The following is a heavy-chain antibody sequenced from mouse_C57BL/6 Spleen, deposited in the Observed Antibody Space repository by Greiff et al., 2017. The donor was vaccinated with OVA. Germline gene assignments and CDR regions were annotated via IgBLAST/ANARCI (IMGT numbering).Heavy chain of an antibody. D-gene: IGHD1-1*01. V-gene: IGHV1-80*01. CDR2: IYPGELDT. J-gene: IGHJ2*01. Sequence: VQLQQSGAELVKPGASVKISCKAYGDVVGGDCMNWVKQRPGKGLEWIGQIYPGELDTTYNGKFKGKATLTADKSSSTAYMQLSSLTSEDFAVYFCARSYYGSSYDFDYWGQGTTLTVSS. CDR3: ARSYYGSSYDFDY. CDR1: GDVVGGDC.